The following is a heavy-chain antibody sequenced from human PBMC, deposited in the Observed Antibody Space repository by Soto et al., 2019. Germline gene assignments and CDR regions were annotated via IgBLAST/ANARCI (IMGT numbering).Heavy chain of an antibody. Sequence: QVQLVESGGGVVQPRRSLRLSCAASGFTFSSYDMHWVRQAPGKGLEWVAVISYDGSNKYYADSVKGRFTISRDNSKDTPYPQMNRLRPEDKAVYYCAKGRLGLYNHCSSRYHYGMDGLGPGTTVTVSS. J-gene: IGHJ6*02. CDR2: ISYDGSNK. CDR1: GFTFSSYD. D-gene: IGHD2-2*02. CDR3: AKGRLGLYNHCSSRYHYGMDG. V-gene: IGHV3-30*18.